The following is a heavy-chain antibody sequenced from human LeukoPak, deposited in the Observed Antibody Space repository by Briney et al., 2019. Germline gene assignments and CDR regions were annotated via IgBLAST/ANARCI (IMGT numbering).Heavy chain of an antibody. D-gene: IGHD1-1*01. CDR1: GFTFSNYA. CDR3: AKGHSAHGTGFDY. V-gene: IGHV3-48*03. CDR2: ISTSGSTI. Sequence: GGSLRLSCAASGFTFSNYAMNWVRQAPGKGLEWLSSISTSGSTIYYADSVKGRFTISRDNAKNSLYLQMNSLRAEDTAVYYCAKGHSAHGTGFDYWGQGTLVIVSS. J-gene: IGHJ4*02.